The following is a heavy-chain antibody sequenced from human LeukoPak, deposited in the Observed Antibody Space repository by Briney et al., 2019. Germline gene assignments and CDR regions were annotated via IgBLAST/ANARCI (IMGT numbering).Heavy chain of an antibody. D-gene: IGHD3-10*01. J-gene: IGHJ4*02. Sequence: GGSLRLSCAASGFTFSSYSMNWVRQAPGKGLEWVSSISSGSSYIYYADSVKGRFTISRDNAKNSLYLQMNSLRAEDTAVYYCARAMYDVRYGSGYDYWGQGTLVTVSS. CDR1: GFTFSSYS. CDR2: ISSGSSYI. CDR3: ARAMYDVRYGSGYDY. V-gene: IGHV3-21*01.